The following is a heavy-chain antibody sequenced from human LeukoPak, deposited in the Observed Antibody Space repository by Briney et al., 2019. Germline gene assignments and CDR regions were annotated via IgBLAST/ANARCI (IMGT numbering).Heavy chain of an antibody. V-gene: IGHV3-23*01. CDR2: ISGSGGST. CDR1: GLTVSNND. CDR3: AKDQVAAAGTGLMDV. Sequence: PGGSLRLSCAASGLTVSNNDMTWVRQSPGKGLEWVSTISGSGGSTYYADSVKGRFTISRDNSKNTLYLQMNSLRAEDTAVYYCAKDQVAAAGTGLMDVWGQGTTVTVSS. D-gene: IGHD6-13*01. J-gene: IGHJ6*02.